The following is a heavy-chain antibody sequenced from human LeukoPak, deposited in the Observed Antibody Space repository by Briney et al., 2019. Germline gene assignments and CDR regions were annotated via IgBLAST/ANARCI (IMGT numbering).Heavy chain of an antibody. CDR1: GFTFSSYG. J-gene: IGHJ4*02. V-gene: IGHV3-30*18. D-gene: IGHD5-18*01. CDR2: ISYDGSNK. Sequence: GGSLRLSCAASGFTFSSYGMHWVRQAPGKGLEWVAVISYDGSNKYYADSVKGRFTISRDNSKNTLYLQMNSLRAEDTAVYYCAKGTYTAMVYSDYWGQGTLVTVSS. CDR3: AKGTYTAMVYSDY.